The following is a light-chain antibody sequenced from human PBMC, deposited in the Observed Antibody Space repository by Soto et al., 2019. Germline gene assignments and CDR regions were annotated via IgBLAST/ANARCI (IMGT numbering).Light chain of an antibody. J-gene: IGKJ1*01. CDR1: QSVSSY. CDR3: QQRNNWTWT. Sequence: DIVWTQSPATLSLSPGQTATLSCRASQSVSSYLAWYQQKAGQAPRLLIYEGSNRATGIPTRFSGSGSGTDFTLTISGLENEDFAVYYCQQRNNWTWTFGQGTKVDIK. V-gene: IGKV3-11*01. CDR2: EGS.